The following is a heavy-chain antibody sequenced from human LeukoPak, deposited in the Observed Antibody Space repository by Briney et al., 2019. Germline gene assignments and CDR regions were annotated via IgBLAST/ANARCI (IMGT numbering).Heavy chain of an antibody. CDR1: GGYFSTYY. CDR3: ARGGYPGGFDD. J-gene: IGHJ3*01. CDR2: INHSGNR. Sequence: SETLSLTCAVYGGYFSTYYWSWSRQPPGKGLEWIGEINHSGNRNYNPSLKSRVTIVIDTSKNQFSLKQSSVTAADSAVYYCARGGYPGGFDDWGQGTTVTVSS. V-gene: IGHV4-34*01. D-gene: IGHD5-12*01.